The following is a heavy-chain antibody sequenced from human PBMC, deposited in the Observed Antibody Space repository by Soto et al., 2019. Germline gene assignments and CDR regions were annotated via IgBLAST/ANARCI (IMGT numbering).Heavy chain of an antibody. CDR2: INAGNGNT. Sequence: ASVKLSWKASGYTFTSYAMHWVRQAPGQRLECMGWINAGNGNTKYSQKFQGRVTITTXTXXSXXXMXLXXLRXEXTAVYYCARDGAGAGDSNYDDRGQGALVTVSS. V-gene: IGHV1-3*01. CDR3: ARDGAGAGDSNYDD. J-gene: IGHJ4*02. D-gene: IGHD6-19*01. CDR1: GYTFTSYA.